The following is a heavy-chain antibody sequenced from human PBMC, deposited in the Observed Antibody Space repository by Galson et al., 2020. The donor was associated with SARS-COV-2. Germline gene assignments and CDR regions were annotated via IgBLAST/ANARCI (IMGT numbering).Heavy chain of an antibody. D-gene: IGHD5-18*01. CDR2: IWYDGSNK. Sequence: TGGSLRLSCAASGFTFSSYGMHLVRQAPGKGLEWVAVIWYDGSNKYYADSVKGRFTISRDNSKNTLYLQMNSLRAEDTAVYYCARDLYSYGLGQSGLDYWGQGTLVTVSS. CDR3: ARDLYSYGLGQSGLDY. J-gene: IGHJ4*02. V-gene: IGHV3-33*01. CDR1: GFTFSSYG.